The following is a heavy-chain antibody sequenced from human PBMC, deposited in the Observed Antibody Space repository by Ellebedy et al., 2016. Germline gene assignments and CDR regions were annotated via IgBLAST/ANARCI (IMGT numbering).Heavy chain of an antibody. V-gene: IGHV3-30*04. CDR2: ISYDGSKK. CDR1: GFTFSSYA. CDR3: ARDRSIAVAGVFDY. Sequence: GGSLRLSCAASGFTFSSYAMHWVRQAPGKGLEWVAGISYDGSKKYYADSVKGRFSISRDNSKNKLYLQMNSLRAEDTAVYYCARDRSIAVAGVFDYWGQGTQVTVSS. J-gene: IGHJ4*02. D-gene: IGHD6-19*01.